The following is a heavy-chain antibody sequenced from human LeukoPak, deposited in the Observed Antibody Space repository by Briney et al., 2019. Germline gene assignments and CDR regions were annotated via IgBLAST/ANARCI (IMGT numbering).Heavy chain of an antibody. V-gene: IGHV4-38-2*02. D-gene: IGHD4-11*01. J-gene: IGHJ6*03. CDR2: IYHSGST. CDR3: ASDYSNYYYYMDV. CDR1: GYSISSGYY. Sequence: SETLSLTCTVSGYSISSGYYWGWIRQPPGKGLEWIGSIYHSGSTYYNPSLKSRVTISVDTSKNQFSLKLSSVTAADTAVYYCASDYSNYYYYMDVWGKGTTVTVSS.